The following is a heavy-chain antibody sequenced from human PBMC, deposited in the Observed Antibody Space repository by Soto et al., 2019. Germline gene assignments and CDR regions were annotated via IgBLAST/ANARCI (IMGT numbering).Heavy chain of an antibody. Sequence: EVQLLESGGALVQPGGSLRLSCAVSGFTFSTYVMYWVRQAPGKGLECVSSINGGGTTYYSDFVRGRFTISRDISKNTLYLQMNRLRADDTAVYYCAKDRRGVYCSGGTCYSADYWGQGTMVTVSS. CDR1: GFTFSTYV. CDR3: AKDRRGVYCSGGTCYSADY. V-gene: IGHV3-23*01. CDR2: INGGGTT. J-gene: IGHJ4*02. D-gene: IGHD2-15*01.